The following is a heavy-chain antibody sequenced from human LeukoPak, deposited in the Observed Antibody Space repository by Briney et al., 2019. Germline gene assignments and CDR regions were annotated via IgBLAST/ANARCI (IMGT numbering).Heavy chain of an antibody. J-gene: IGHJ3*02. CDR3: AKAQILAHDVFDI. D-gene: IGHD3-3*01. CDR1: GDSMSSYF. V-gene: IGHV4-59*01. Sequence: SETLSLTCTVSGDSMSSYFWTWVRQFPGKGLKWVGYIYQTTTTYNPSLKGRATISADMSKNQFSLKVNSVTAADTAVYYCAKAQILAHDVFDIWGQGTMVTVSS. CDR2: IYQTTT.